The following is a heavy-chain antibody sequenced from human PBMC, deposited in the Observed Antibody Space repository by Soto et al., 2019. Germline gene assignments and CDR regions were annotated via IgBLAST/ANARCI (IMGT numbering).Heavy chain of an antibody. CDR2: IIPIFGTA. J-gene: IGHJ5*02. D-gene: IGHD2-15*01. CDR1: GGTFSSYA. CDR3: ARGRRGGGSSLGWFDP. Sequence: QVQLVQSGAEVKKPGSSVKVSCKASGGTFSSYAISRVRQAPGQGLEWMGGIIPIFGTANYAQKFQGRVTITADESTSTAYMELSSLRSEDTAVYYCARGRRGGGSSLGWFDPWGQGTLVTVSS. V-gene: IGHV1-69*12.